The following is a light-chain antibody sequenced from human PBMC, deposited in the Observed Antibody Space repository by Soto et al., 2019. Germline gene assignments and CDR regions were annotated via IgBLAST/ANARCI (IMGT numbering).Light chain of an antibody. J-gene: IGLJ2*01. V-gene: IGLV6-57*04. Sequence: NFLLTQPHSVSESPGKTVTISCTRSSGSIASNYVQWYQQRPGSAPTTVIYEDNQRPSGFPDRFSGAIDSSSNSASLTISVLETEDVADYSCQSYGSSNREVVGVGTMLTV. CDR2: EDN. CDR1: SGSIASNY. CDR3: QSYGSSNREV.